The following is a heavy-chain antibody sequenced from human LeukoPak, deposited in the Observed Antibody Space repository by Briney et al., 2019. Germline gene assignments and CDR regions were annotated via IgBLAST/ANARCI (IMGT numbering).Heavy chain of an antibody. V-gene: IGHV6-1*01. Sequence: SQTLSLTCAISGDSGIRQSPSRGLEWLGRTYYRSKWYNDYAVSVQGRISINPDTSENQFSLKLSSVTAADTAVYYCARHRGSSWEEYYFDYWGQGTLVTVSS. J-gene: IGHJ4*02. D-gene: IGHD6-13*01. CDR3: ARHRGSSWEEYYFDY. CDR1: GDS. CDR2: TYYRSKWYN.